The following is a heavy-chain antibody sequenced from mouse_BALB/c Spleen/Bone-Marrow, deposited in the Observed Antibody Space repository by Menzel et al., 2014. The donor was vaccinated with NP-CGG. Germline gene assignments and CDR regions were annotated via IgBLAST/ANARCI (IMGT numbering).Heavy chain of an antibody. J-gene: IGHJ4*01. CDR1: CFNIKDXY. CDR2: IDPANGNT. CDR3: XXXXXXXAVDY. V-gene: IGHV14-3*02. Sequence: EVQLQQSGAELVKPGAXVKLSCTASCFNIKDXYMHWVKQRPEQXXEXIGRIDPANGNTKYDPKFQGKATITADTSSNTAYLQLSSLTSEDTAXXXXXXXXXXXAVDYWGXGTSVTVSS.